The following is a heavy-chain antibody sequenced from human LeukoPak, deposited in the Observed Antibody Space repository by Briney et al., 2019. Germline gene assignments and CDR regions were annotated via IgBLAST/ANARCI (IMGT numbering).Heavy chain of an antibody. V-gene: IGHV3-21*01. CDR3: ARDSPPAGGDGETVWADAFDI. J-gene: IGHJ3*02. Sequence: GGSPRLSCAASGFTFSSYSMNWVRQAPGKGLEWVSSISSSSSYIYYADSVKGRFTISRDNAKNSLYLQMNSLRAEDTAVYYCARDSPPAGGDGETVWADAFDIWGQGTMVTVSS. D-gene: IGHD3-16*01. CDR2: ISSSSSYI. CDR1: GFTFSSYS.